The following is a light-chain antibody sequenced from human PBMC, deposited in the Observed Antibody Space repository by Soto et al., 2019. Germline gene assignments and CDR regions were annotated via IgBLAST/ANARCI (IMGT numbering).Light chain of an antibody. CDR1: SSNIGNSY. CDR2: EDY. CDR3: GTWDSSLSEYV. J-gene: IGLJ1*01. Sequence: SVLTQPPSVSAAPGQKVTISCSGSSSNIGNSYVSWYEQLPGTAPKLLIYEDYKRPSGIPDRFSASKSGTSATLGITGLQTGDEADYFCGTWDSSLSEYVFGAGTKVTVL. V-gene: IGLV1-51*01.